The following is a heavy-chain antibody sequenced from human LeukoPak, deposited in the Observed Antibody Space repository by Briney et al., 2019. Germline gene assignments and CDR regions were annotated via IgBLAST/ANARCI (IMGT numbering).Heavy chain of an antibody. Sequence: PSETLSLTCTVSGGSISSSSYYWGWIRQPPGKGLEWIGSIYYSGYTYYNASVESRVTISVDTSKNQFSLKLSSVTAADTAVYYCAVRWFTFDYWGQGTLVTVSS. CDR2: IYYSGYT. D-gene: IGHD3-9*01. V-gene: IGHV4-39*01. J-gene: IGHJ4*02. CDR1: GGSISSSSYY. CDR3: AVRWFTFDY.